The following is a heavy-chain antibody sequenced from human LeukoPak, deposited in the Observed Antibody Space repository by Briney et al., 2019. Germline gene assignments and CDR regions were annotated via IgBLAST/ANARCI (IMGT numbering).Heavy chain of an antibody. CDR1: GGSISSGDYY. J-gene: IGHJ4*02. V-gene: IGHV4-30-4*08. CDR2: IYYSGST. D-gene: IGHD1-7*01. Sequence: SETLSLTCTVSGGSISSGDYYWSWIRQPPGKGLEWIGYIYYSGSTYYNPSLKCRVTISVDTSKNQFSLQLSTVAAADTAVYYCASPNWNYDSDYWGQGTLVTVSS. CDR3: ASPNWNYDSDY.